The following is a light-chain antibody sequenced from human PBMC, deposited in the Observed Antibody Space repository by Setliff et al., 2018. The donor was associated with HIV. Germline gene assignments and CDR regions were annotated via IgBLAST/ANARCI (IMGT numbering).Light chain of an antibody. CDR2: EVR. J-gene: IGLJ1*01. V-gene: IGLV2-23*02. CDR3: CSFAGSNTYV. Sequence: SVLTQPASVSWSPGQSITIFCTGTSSDVGGYNLVSWYQHHPDKAPKLIIYEVRERPSGVSNRFSGSKSGNTASLTISGLQAEDEADYYCCSFAGSNTYVFGPGTKVTVL. CDR1: SSDVGGYNL.